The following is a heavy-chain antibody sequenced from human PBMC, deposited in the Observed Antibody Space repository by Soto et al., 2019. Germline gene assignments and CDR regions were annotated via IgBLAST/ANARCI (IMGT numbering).Heavy chain of an antibody. Sequence: SETLSLTCTVSGASISSGGHYWSWLRQHPGKGLEWIGYIYYSGSTYYNPSLKSRVTISVDTSKNQFSLKLSSVTAADTAVYYRARDPNPILATRGQGTLVTVSS. J-gene: IGHJ4*02. CDR3: ARDPNPILAT. D-gene: IGHD2-15*01. CDR1: GASISSGGHY. V-gene: IGHV4-31*03. CDR2: IYYSGST.